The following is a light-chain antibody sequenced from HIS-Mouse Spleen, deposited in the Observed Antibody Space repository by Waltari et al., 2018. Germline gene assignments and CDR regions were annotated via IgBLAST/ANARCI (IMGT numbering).Light chain of an antibody. CDR3: SSYTSSSTWV. CDR2: DVS. J-gene: IGLJ3*02. Sequence: QSALTQPASVSGSPGQSITIPCTGTSSDVCGYNYVSWYQQHPGKAHKLMIYDVSNRPSGVSNRFSGSKSGNTASLTISGLQAEDEADYYCSSYTSSSTWVFGGGTKLTVL. V-gene: IGLV2-14*03. CDR1: SSDVCGYNY.